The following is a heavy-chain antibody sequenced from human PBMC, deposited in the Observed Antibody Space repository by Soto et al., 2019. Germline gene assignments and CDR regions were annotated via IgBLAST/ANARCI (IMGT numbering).Heavy chain of an antibody. V-gene: IGHV3-7*01. Sequence: GGSLRLSCAASGFTFSNYWMSWVRQAPGKGLEWVAIIKQDGSDKYYVDSVKGRFTISRDNAKNSLYLQMNSLRAEDTAVYYCARNRDYAFDYWGRGTLVTVSS. J-gene: IGHJ4*02. CDR2: IKQDGSDK. CDR3: ARNRDYAFDY. CDR1: GFTFSNYW. D-gene: IGHD4-17*01.